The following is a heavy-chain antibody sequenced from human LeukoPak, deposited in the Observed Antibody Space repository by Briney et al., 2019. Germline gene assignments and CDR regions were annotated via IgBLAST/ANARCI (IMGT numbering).Heavy chain of an antibody. V-gene: IGHV4-30-4*08. CDR2: IYYSGST. D-gene: IGHD6-19*01. Sequence: SETLSLTCTVSGGSISSGDYYWSWIRQPPGKGLEWIGYIYYSGSTYYNPSLKSRVTISVDTSKNQFSLKLSSVTAADTAVYYCARGQSSGWLRNPFYFDYWGQGTLVTVSS. CDR1: GGSISSGDYY. CDR3: ARGQSSGWLRNPFYFDY. J-gene: IGHJ4*02.